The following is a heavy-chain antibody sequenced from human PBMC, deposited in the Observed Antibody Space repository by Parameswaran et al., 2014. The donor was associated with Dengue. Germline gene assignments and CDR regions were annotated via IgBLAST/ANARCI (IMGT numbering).Heavy chain of an antibody. CDR1: GFTFNDYT. CDR2: ISSDGGAI. D-gene: IGHD1-1*01. V-gene: IGHV3-43*01. J-gene: IGHJ3*01. Sequence: GESLKISCAASGFTFNDYTVHWVRQAPGKGLEWVSLISSDGGAIYYAGSVKGRFTISRDNSKNSLYLQMNSLRTEDTALYYCTKDSIAGWYNSHAFDVWGQGTMGHRLL. CDR3: TKDSIAGWYNSHAFDV.